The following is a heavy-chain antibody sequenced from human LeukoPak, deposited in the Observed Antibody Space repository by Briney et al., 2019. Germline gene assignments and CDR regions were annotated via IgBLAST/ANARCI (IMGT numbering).Heavy chain of an antibody. CDR2: IYSGGDT. D-gene: IGHD1-26*01. CDR1: GLTVSSNY. CDR3: ARVVVGLTYYFDY. Sequence: GGSLRLSCTASGLTVSSNYMTWVRQAPGKGLEWVSLIYSGGDTYYADSVKGRFTISRDDSKDTLYLQMNSLRAEDTAVYYCARVVVGLTYYFDYWGQGTLVTVSS. V-gene: IGHV3-53*01. J-gene: IGHJ4*02.